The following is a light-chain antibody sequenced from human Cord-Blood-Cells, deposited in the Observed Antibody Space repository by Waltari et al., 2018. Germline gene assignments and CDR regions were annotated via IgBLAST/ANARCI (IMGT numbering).Light chain of an antibody. Sequence: DIVMTQSPLSLPVTPGEPASISCRSSQSLLHSNGYNYLDWYLQKPGQSPQLLIYLGSNRASGGPDRFSVSGSGTDFTLKISRVEAEDVGVYYCMQALQTPRTFGQGTKLEIK. J-gene: IGKJ2*01. CDR1: QSLLHSNGYNY. CDR3: MQALQTPRT. CDR2: LGS. V-gene: IGKV2-28*01.